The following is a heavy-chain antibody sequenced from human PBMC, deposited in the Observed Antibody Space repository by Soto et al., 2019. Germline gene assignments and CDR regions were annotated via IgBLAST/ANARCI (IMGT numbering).Heavy chain of an antibody. CDR1: GFTFSSYG. J-gene: IGHJ5*02. CDR3: AKDLERAHNWSS. CDR2: ISYDGSNK. D-gene: IGHD1-1*01. V-gene: IGHV3-30*18. Sequence: QVQLVESGGGVVQPGRSLRLSCAASGFTFSSYGMHWVRQAPGKGLEWVAVISYDGSNKYYADSVKGRFTISRDNSKNTLYLQMNSLRAEDTAVDYCAKDLERAHNWSSWGQGTLVTVSS.